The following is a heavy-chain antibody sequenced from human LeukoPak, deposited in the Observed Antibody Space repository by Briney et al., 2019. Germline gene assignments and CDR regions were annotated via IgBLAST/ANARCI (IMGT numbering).Heavy chain of an antibody. D-gene: IGHD6-19*01. CDR3: ARFSSGWYLRLFDY. CDR1: GGSISSYY. V-gene: IGHV4-59*01. Sequence: TETLSLTCTVSGGSISSYYWSWIRQPPGKGLEWIGYIYYSGSTNYNPSLKSRVTISVDTSKNQFSLKLSSVTAADTAVYYCARFSSGWYLRLFDYWGQGTLVTVSS. CDR2: IYYSGST. J-gene: IGHJ4*02.